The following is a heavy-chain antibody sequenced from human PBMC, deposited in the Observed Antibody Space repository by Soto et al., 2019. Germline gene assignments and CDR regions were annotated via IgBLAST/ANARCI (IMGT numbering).Heavy chain of an antibody. CDR3: ASKLYSSGWLFDY. Sequence: QVQLQESGPGLVKPSQTLSLTCTVSGGSISSGGYYWSWIRQHPGKGLEWSGYIYNSGSTYYNPSLKSRVTISVDTSKNQFSLKLRSVTAADTAVYYRASKLYSSGWLFDYWGQGTLVTVSS. CDR2: IYNSGST. J-gene: IGHJ4*02. V-gene: IGHV4-31*03. D-gene: IGHD6-19*01. CDR1: GGSISSGGYY.